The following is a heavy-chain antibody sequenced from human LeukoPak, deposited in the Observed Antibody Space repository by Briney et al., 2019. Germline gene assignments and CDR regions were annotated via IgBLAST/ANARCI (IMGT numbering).Heavy chain of an antibody. D-gene: IGHD6-13*01. CDR1: GYTFTSYY. J-gene: IGHJ4*02. CDR2: INPSGGST. V-gene: IGHV1-46*01. CDR3: ARRAAAGTLFSYFDY. Sequence: GASVKVSCKASGYTFTSYYMHWVRQAPGQGLEWMGIINPSGGSTSCAQKFQGRVTMTRDTSTSTVYMELSSLRSEDTAVYYCARRAAAGTLFSYFDYWGQGTLVTVSS.